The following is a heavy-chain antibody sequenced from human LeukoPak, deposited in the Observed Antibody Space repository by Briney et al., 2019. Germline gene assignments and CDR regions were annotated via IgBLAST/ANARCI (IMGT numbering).Heavy chain of an antibody. V-gene: IGHV3-11*01. CDR1: GFTFSDYY. D-gene: IGHD5-12*01. Sequence: GGSLRLSCAASGFTFSDYYMNWIRQAPGKGLEWVSYISTSGSSIYYADSVKGRFTISRDNSKNTLYLQMNSLRAEDTAVYYCTGYDPFDYWGQGTLVTVSS. J-gene: IGHJ4*02. CDR3: TGYDPFDY. CDR2: ISTSGSSI.